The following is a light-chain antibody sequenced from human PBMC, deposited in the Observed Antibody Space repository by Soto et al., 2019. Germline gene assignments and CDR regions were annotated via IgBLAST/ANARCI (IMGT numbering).Light chain of an antibody. Sequence: EIVMTQSPATLSLSPGERATLSCRASQSVSSKLAWYQQKPGQAPRLLIFGASTRATVIPARFSGSGSGIEFTLTISSLQNEDFAVYACRQYRSWLCTSGQGTNVEIK. CDR3: RQYRSWLCT. V-gene: IGKV3-15*01. CDR2: GAS. J-gene: IGKJ1*01. CDR1: QSVSSK.